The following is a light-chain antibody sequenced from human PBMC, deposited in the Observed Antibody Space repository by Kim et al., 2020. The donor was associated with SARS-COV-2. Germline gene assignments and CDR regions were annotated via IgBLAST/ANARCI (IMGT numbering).Light chain of an antibody. CDR1: SLRSYY. J-gene: IGLJ3*02. CDR2: GKN. CDR3: NSRDSSGNHLGV. V-gene: IGLV3-19*01. Sequence: SSELTQDPAVSVALRQTVRITCQGNSLRSYYASWYQQKPGQAPVLVMYGKNNRPSGIPDRFSGSSSGDTASLTITGTQAEDEADYYCNSRDSSGNHLGVFGGGTKLTVL.